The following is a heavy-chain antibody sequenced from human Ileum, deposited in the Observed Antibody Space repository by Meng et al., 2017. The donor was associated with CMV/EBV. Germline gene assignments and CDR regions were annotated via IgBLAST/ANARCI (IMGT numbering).Heavy chain of an antibody. CDR2: IHYSGST. CDR3: ASLTIAAAVRGY. CDR1: GGSVSSSAYY. J-gene: IGHJ4*02. Sequence: SETLSLTCTVSGGSVSSSAYYWGWIRQPPGKGLEWMGSIHYSGSTYYNPSLKSRVTMSVDTSENQFSLKLNSVTAADTAMYYCASLTIAAAVRGYWGQGTLVTVPQ. D-gene: IGHD6-25*01. V-gene: IGHV4-39*07.